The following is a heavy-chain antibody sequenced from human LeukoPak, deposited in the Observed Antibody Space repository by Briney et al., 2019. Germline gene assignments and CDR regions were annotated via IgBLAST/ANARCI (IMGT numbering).Heavy chain of an antibody. CDR1: GGSISSYY. CDR2: IYYSGST. V-gene: IGHV4-59*08. Sequence: SETLSLTCTVSGGSISSYYWSWIWQPPGKGLEWIGYIYYSGSTNYNPSLKSRVTISVDTSKNQFSLKLSSVTAADTAVYYCANDIGAFGTFYYYGMDVWGQGTTVTVSS. D-gene: IGHD3-16*01. CDR3: ANDIGAFGTFYYYGMDV. J-gene: IGHJ6*02.